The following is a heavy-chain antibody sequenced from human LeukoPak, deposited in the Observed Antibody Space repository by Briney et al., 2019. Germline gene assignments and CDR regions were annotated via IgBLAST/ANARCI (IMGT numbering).Heavy chain of an antibody. CDR3: ARAGGGLRYFDWLLYYFDY. CDR2: INQDGSEK. V-gene: IGHV3-7*01. Sequence: PGGSLRLSCAASGFTFSAFGMHWVRQAPGRGLEWVANINQDGSEKYYVDSVKGRFTISRDNAKNSLYLQMNSLRAEDTAVYYCARAGGGLRYFDWLLYYFDYWGQGTLVTVSS. D-gene: IGHD3-9*01. CDR1: GFTFSAFG. J-gene: IGHJ4*02.